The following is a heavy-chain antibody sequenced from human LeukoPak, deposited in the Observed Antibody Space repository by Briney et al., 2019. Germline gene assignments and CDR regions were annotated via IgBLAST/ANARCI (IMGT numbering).Heavy chain of an antibody. Sequence: SETLSLTCTVSGGSVSSGSYYWSWIRQPPGKGLEWIGEINHSGSTDYNPSLKSRVTISVDTSKNQFSLKLSSVTAADTAVYYCARSIVSGMDVWGQGTTVTVSS. CDR2: INHSGST. V-gene: IGHV4-39*07. D-gene: IGHD2-21*01. CDR1: GGSVSSGSYY. J-gene: IGHJ6*02. CDR3: ARSIVSGMDV.